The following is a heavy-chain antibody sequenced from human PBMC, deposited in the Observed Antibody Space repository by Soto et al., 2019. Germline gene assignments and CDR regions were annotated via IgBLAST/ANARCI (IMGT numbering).Heavy chain of an antibody. Sequence: XETLSLTCAVYGGSLSGYYWSWILKPPGKGLEWIGEINHSGSTNYNPSLKSRVTISVDTSKNQFSLKLSSVTAADTAVYYCARGKLSDYVWGSYRYHFDSWGQGTVVTVSS. J-gene: IGHJ4*02. CDR3: ARGKLSDYVWGSYRYHFDS. D-gene: IGHD3-16*02. CDR1: GGSLSGYY. V-gene: IGHV4-34*01. CDR2: INHSGST.